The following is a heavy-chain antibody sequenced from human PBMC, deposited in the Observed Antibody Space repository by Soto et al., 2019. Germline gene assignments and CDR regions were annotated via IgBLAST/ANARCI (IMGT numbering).Heavy chain of an antibody. V-gene: IGHV4-31*03. J-gene: IGHJ4*02. CDR3: ARASSSSSAADY. CDR2: IYDSESA. CDR1: GESISSGGYY. Sequence: QVQLQESGPGLVKPSQTLSLTCSVSGESISSGGYYWSWLRHHPGKGLEWIGYIYDSESAYYNPSLNSRVIISMDTSKNHFAMRLSSVTAADTAVYYCARASSSSSAADYWGQGTLATVSS. D-gene: IGHD6-6*01.